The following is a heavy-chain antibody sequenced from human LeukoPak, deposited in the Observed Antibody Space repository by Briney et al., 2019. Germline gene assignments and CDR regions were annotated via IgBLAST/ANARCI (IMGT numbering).Heavy chain of an antibody. J-gene: IGHJ4*02. CDR3: ASGPGDDPANFDY. D-gene: IGHD3-16*01. Sequence: SSETLSLTCTVSGGSISSSSYYWGWIRQPAGKGLEWIGRIYTSGSTNYNPSLKSRVTMSVDTSKNQFSLKLSSVTAADTAVYYCASGPGDDPANFDYWGQGTLVTVSS. CDR1: GGSISSSSYY. V-gene: IGHV4-61*02. CDR2: IYTSGST.